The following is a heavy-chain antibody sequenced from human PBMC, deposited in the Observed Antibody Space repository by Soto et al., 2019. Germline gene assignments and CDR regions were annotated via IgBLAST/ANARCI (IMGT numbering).Heavy chain of an antibody. CDR2: IYYSGNT. CDR3: ASFVGLLWGGVSPAESWGSYYFDN. V-gene: IGHV4-30-4*01. CDR1: GDSITSGDYY. D-gene: IGHD2-8*01. Sequence: VQLQESGPGLVKPSQTLSLTCTVSGDSITSGDYYWSWIRQPPGKGLEWIGYIYYSGNTNYNPSLKSRVIRSVDTSKNQFSLKLTSVTAADTAVYYCASFVGLLWGGVSPAESWGSYYFDNWGQGTLVTVSS. J-gene: IGHJ4*02.